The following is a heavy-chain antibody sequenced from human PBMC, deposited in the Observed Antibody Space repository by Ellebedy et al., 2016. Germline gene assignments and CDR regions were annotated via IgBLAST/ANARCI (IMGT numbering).Heavy chain of an antibody. Sequence: ASVKVSCKASGGTFSSYAISWVRQAPGQGLEWMGGIIPILGIANYAQKFQGRVTITADKSTSTAYMELSSLRSEDTAVYYCARPKEMATISDAFDIWGQGTMVTVSS. V-gene: IGHV1-69*10. CDR3: ARPKEMATISDAFDI. CDR2: IIPILGIA. CDR1: GGTFSSYA. D-gene: IGHD5-24*01. J-gene: IGHJ3*02.